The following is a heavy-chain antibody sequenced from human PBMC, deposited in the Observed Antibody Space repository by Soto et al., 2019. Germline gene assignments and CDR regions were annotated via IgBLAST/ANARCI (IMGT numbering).Heavy chain of an antibody. CDR2: VHSNGNT. Sequence: SETLSLTCTVSGDSISNYYWAWIRQPPGKGLEWIGYVHSNGNTHHNPSLKSRVTISMDTSKNQFSLNLNSVTAADTAVYYCGRYNGYSYGYTLDHWGQGTLVTVS. CDR1: GDSISNYY. J-gene: IGHJ4*02. V-gene: IGHV4-59*08. D-gene: IGHD5-18*01. CDR3: GRYNGYSYGYTLDH.